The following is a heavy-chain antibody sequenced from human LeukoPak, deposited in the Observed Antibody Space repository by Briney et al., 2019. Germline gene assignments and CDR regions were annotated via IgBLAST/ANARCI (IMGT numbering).Heavy chain of an antibody. CDR2: IWGGGSRI. CDR1: GYTFRNHG. D-gene: IGHD5-12*01. V-gene: IGHV3-33*06. J-gene: IGHJ4*02. Sequence: GGSLRLSCATSGYTFRNHGVHWVRQASGKGLGWVAVIWGGGSRIYYADSVKGRFTISRDDSKNTLYLQMNGLRADDTALYYCAKGASGYGDFDYWGQGTLVTVSS. CDR3: AKGASGYGDFDY.